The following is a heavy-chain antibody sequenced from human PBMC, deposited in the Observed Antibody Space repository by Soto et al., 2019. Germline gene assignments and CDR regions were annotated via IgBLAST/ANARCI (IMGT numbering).Heavy chain of an antibody. Sequence: PSETLSLTCTVSGASISGFSWSWIRKSAGKGLEWIGRIYATGTTDYNPSLKSRVMMSVDTSKKQFSLKLRSVTAADTAVYYCVRDGTKTLRDWFDPWGQGISVTVS. CDR3: VRDGTKTLRDWFDP. CDR1: GASISGFS. J-gene: IGHJ5*02. CDR2: IYATGTT. D-gene: IGHD1-1*01. V-gene: IGHV4-4*07.